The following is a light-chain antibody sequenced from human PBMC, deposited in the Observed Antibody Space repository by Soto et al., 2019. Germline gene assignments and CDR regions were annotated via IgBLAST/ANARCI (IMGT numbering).Light chain of an antibody. J-gene: IGKJ2*01. CDR1: QTINTW. CDR2: KAS. V-gene: IGKV1-5*03. CDR3: QQYNHWYT. Sequence: DIQMTQSPSTLSASVGDTVTITCRASQTINTWLAWYQQKPGQAPKLLIYKASTLQSGVPSRFSGRGSGTEFNLTINSLQPDDFATYYCQQYNHWYTFGQGTKLEIK.